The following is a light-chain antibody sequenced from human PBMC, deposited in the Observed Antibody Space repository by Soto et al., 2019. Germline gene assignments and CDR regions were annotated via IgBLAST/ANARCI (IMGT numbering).Light chain of an antibody. Sequence: QSALTQPRSVSGSPGQSATISCTGTSSDVGGYNYVSWYQQHPGKAPKLMIYEVSNRPSGVSNRFSGSKSGNTASLTISGLQAEDEADYYCSSYTSSSTLVVFGGGTKLTVL. V-gene: IGLV2-14*01. J-gene: IGLJ2*01. CDR1: SSDVGGYNY. CDR2: EVS. CDR3: SSYTSSSTLVV.